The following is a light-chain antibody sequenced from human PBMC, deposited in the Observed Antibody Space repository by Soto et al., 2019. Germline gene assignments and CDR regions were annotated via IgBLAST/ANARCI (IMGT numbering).Light chain of an antibody. J-gene: IGLJ1*01. CDR2: NVS. Sequence: QSVLTQPASVSGSPGQSLTISCTGTTSDIGGYSYVSWYQQYPGKVPKLLIYNVSNRPSGVSNRFSGSKSGNTASLTISGLQAEDEADYFCTSSTSDSLYVFGTGTKVTVL. CDR3: TSSTSDSLYV. V-gene: IGLV2-14*01. CDR1: TSDIGGYSY.